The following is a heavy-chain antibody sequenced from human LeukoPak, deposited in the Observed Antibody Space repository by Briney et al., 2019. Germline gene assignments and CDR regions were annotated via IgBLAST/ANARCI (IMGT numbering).Heavy chain of an antibody. CDR3: ARELGSTWDFDY. V-gene: IGHV3-23*01. J-gene: IGHJ4*02. D-gene: IGHD1-26*01. Sequence: HTGGSLRLSCAASGFAFSSYAMSWVRQAPGKGLEWVSALSGSGDSTYYADSVKGRFTISRDNAKNSLYLQMNSLRDEDTAVYYCARELGSTWDFDYWGQGTLVTVSS. CDR2: LSGSGDST. CDR1: GFAFSSYA.